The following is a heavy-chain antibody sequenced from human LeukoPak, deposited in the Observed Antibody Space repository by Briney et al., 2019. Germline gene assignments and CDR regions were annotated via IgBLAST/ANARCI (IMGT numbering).Heavy chain of an antibody. J-gene: IGHJ4*02. CDR1: GFTFDDYG. CDR3: ANQRRDSSSSSFRYHFDY. Sequence: GGSLRLSCAASGFTFDDYGMSWVRQAPGQGLDWVSAISGNTGATYYADSVMGRLTISRDNSKNTLYLQMNSLRVDDTAVYYCANQRRDSSSSSFRYHFDYWGQGTLVTVSS. V-gene: IGHV3-23*01. CDR2: ISGNTGAT. D-gene: IGHD6-6*01.